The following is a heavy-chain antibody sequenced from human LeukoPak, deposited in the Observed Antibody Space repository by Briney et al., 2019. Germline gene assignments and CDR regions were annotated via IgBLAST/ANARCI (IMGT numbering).Heavy chain of an antibody. J-gene: IGHJ2*01. D-gene: IGHD6-13*01. CDR2: IKQDGSEK. V-gene: IGHV3-7*01. CDR1: GFTFSSYW. CDR3: ARVSSSWWLWYFDL. Sequence: QPGGFLRLSCAASGFTFSSYWMSWVRQAPGKGLEWVANIKQDGSEKYYVDSVKGRFTISRDNAKNSLYLQMNSLRAEDTAVYYCARVSSSWWLWYFDLWGRGTLVTVSS.